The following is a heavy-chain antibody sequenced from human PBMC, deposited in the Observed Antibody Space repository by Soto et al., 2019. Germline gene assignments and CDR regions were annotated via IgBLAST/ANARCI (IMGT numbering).Heavy chain of an antibody. Sequence: ASVKVSCKTSGYTFSNYGINWVRQAPGQGLERKGWISAYNGNTNFAQKLQGRVSLTTDTSTTTAYMELRSLTSDDTAVYYCARDLVPGYTGYSDYWGQ. D-gene: IGHD5-12*01. CDR3: ARDLVPGYTGYSDY. J-gene: IGHJ4*02. V-gene: IGHV1-18*01. CDR1: GYTFSNYG. CDR2: ISAYNGNT.